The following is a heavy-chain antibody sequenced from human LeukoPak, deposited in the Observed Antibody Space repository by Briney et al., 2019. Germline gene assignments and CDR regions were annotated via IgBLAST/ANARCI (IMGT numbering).Heavy chain of an antibody. CDR3: ARDQLSGWYPKNFDY. CDR2: INPSGGST. V-gene: IGHV1-46*01. Sequence: ASVKVSCKASGYTFTSYYMHWVRQAPGQGLEWMGIINPSGGSTSYAQKFQGRVTMTTDTSTSTAYMELRSLRSDDTAVYYCARDQLSGWYPKNFDYWGQGTLVTVSS. CDR1: GYTFTSYY. D-gene: IGHD6-19*01. J-gene: IGHJ4*02.